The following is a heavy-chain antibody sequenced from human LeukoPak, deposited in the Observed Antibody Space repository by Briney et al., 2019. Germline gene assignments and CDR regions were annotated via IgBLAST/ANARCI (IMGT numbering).Heavy chain of an antibody. CDR1: GFPFSSYG. V-gene: IGHV3-33*01. CDR3: ARDLSAAFDF. D-gene: IGHD6-19*01. J-gene: IGHJ4*02. CDR2: LVYDARS. Sequence: GTSLRLSCEASGFPFSSYGMHWVRQAPGKGLEWVARLVYDARSDYANSVKGRFSISRDDSKNTLFLDMSNLRVEDTALYYCARDLSAAFDFWGQGVLVTVSS.